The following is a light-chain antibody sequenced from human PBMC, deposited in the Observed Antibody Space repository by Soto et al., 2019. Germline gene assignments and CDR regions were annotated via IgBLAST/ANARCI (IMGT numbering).Light chain of an antibody. Sequence: QAVVTQPPSASGTPGQRVTMSCSGSSANIGNNYVYWYQQFPGTAPKLLIYRNDQRPSGVPDRFSGSQSGSSASLAISGLRSEDDTVYYYAAWDDNLSAWVFGGGTKLTVL. V-gene: IGLV1-47*01. CDR3: AAWDDNLSAWV. CDR1: SANIGNNY. CDR2: RND. J-gene: IGLJ3*02.